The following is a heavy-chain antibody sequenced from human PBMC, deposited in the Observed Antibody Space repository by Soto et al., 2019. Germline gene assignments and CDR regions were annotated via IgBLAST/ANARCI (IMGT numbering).Heavy chain of an antibody. CDR2: IYPDDSDT. D-gene: IGHD3-22*01. CDR1: GYSFITYW. CDR3: ARRAAQYYYDSSGYRSAFDI. V-gene: IGHV5-51*01. Sequence: GESLKIPCKGSGYSFITYWIGWVRQMPGKGLEWMGIIYPDDSDTRYSPSFQGQVTVSADKSISTAYLQWSSLKASDTAMYYCARRAAQYYYDSSGYRSAFDIWGQGTMVTVSS. J-gene: IGHJ3*02.